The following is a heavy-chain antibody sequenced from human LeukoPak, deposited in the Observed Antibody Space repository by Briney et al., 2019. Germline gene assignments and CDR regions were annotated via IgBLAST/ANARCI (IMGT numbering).Heavy chain of an antibody. V-gene: IGHV1-69*06. Sequence: PGASVKVSCKASGGTFSSYAISWVRQAPGQGLEWMGGIIPIFGTANYAQKFQGRVTITADKSTSTPYMELSSLRSEDTAVYYCARDFGGGIVVVPAARESWFDPWGQGTLVTVSA. J-gene: IGHJ5*02. CDR2: IIPIFGTA. CDR3: ARDFGGGIVVVPAARESWFDP. D-gene: IGHD2-2*01. CDR1: GGTFSSYA.